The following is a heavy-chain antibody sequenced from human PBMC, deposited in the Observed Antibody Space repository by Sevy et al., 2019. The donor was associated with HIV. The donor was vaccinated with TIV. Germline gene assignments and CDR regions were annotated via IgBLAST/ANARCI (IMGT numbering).Heavy chain of an antibody. CDR3: AKEGVGYYYDSSGQFDY. V-gene: IGHV3-23*01. CDR1: GFTFSTYA. D-gene: IGHD3-22*01. J-gene: IGHJ4*02. Sequence: GGSLRLSCAASGFTFSTYAMSWVRQPPGKGLEWVSAISGSGGITYYADSVKGRFTISRDNSKNTLYLQMNSLRAEDTVVYYGAKEGVGYYYDSSGQFDYWGQGTLVTVSS. CDR2: ISGSGGIT.